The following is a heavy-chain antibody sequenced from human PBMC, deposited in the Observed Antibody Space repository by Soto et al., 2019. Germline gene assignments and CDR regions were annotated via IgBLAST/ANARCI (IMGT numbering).Heavy chain of an antibody. J-gene: IGHJ6*02. CDR3: ARDRGITTFGVYSMYYYGMDV. Sequence: ASVKVSCKASGYTFTNSGISWVRQAPGQGLEWMGWISTDNGNTNYAQHLQGIVSMTTDTSTSTAYMDLRSLRSDDTAVYYCARDRGITTFGVYSMYYYGMDVWG. CDR2: ISTDNGNT. D-gene: IGHD3-3*01. V-gene: IGHV1-18*01. CDR1: GYTFTNSG.